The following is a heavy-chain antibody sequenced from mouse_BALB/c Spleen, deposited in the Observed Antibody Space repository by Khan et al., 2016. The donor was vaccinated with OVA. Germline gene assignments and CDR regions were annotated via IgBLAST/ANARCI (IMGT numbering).Heavy chain of an antibody. CDR3: AIWGSSSGTTFVY. CDR1: GYTFANYW. Sequence: QVQLQQSGAELAKPGASVKMSCKASGYTFANYWMHWVKQRPGQGLDWIGYINPSTGYTDYNQKFKDKATLTADKSSSTAYMKLSSLTSADSAVYYCAIWGSSSGTTFVYWGQGTTLTVSS. V-gene: IGHV1-7*01. D-gene: IGHD1-1*01. CDR2: INPSTGYT. J-gene: IGHJ2*01.